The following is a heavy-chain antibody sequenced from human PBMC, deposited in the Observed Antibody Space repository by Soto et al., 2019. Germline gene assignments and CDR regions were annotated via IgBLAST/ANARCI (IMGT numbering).Heavy chain of an antibody. CDR1: GFTFRNYD. Sequence: EVQLVESGGGLVQPGGSLRLSCEASGFTFRNYDMHWVRQGTGKGLEWVSGISAAGDPDYADSVEGRFTISRENAQNSFFLQMNRLRVGETAVYYCARTDRDFYGVDVWGQGTTVIVSS. CDR3: ARTDRDFYGVDV. J-gene: IGHJ6*02. CDR2: ISAAGDP. V-gene: IGHV3-13*05.